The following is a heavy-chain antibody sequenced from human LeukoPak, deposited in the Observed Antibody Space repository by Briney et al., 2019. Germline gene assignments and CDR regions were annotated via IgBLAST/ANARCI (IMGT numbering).Heavy chain of an antibody. D-gene: IGHD3-3*01. V-gene: IGHV3-23*01. CDR2: ISGSGGST. CDR1: GFTFSSYA. CDR3: AKGTAGFLEDGVDV. J-gene: IGHJ6*04. Sequence: GGSLRLSCAASGFTFSSYAMSWVRQAPGKGLEWVSAISGSGGSTYYADSVKGRFTISRDNSKNTLYLQMSSLEIEDTALYYCAKGTAGFLEDGVDVWGKGTRSPSPQ.